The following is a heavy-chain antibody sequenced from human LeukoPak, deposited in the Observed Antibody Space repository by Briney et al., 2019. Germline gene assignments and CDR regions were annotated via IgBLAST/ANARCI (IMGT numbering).Heavy chain of an antibody. CDR2: ISYDGSNK. D-gene: IGHD3-10*01. J-gene: IGHJ4*02. V-gene: IGHV3-30-3*01. Sequence: GGSLRLSCAASGFTFSSYAMHWVRQAPGKGLEWVAVISYDGSNKYYADSVKGRFTISGDNSRNTLYLQMHSLRAEDTAIYYCAKDRFGDYYFDYWGQGTLVTVSS. CDR3: AKDRFGDYYFDY. CDR1: GFTFSSYA.